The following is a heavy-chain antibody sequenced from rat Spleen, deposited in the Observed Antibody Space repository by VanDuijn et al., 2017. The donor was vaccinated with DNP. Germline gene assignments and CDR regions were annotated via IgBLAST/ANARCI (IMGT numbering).Heavy chain of an antibody. J-gene: IGHJ4*01. CDR2: ISTTGSRT. D-gene: IGHD1-6*01. V-gene: IGHV5-7*01. CDR1: GFPFSDYY. CDR3: ARMYTTDYAWYFDF. Sequence: EVQLVESGGGLMQPGKSLKLSCAASGFPFSDYYMAWVRQAPEKGLEWVATISTTGSRTYYPDSVKGRFTISRDNAKSSLYLQMNSLKSEDTATYYCARMYTTDYAWYFDFWGQGTSVTVSS.